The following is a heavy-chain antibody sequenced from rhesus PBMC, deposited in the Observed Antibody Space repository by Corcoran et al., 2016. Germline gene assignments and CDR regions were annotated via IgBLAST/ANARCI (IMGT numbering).Heavy chain of an antibody. V-gene: IGHV4-169*01. D-gene: IGHD1-14*01. CDR2: IYGSGSST. Sequence: QLRPQESGPGLVQPSETLSVTCAVSGGSISGGYWSWLRPAPGKGLEWIGYIYGSGSSTNYNPSLKSRVTLSVDTSKNQLSLKLSSVTTADTVVYYCARSRGDDIDYWGQGVLVTVSS. J-gene: IGHJ4*01. CDR3: ARSRGDDIDY. CDR1: GGSISGGY.